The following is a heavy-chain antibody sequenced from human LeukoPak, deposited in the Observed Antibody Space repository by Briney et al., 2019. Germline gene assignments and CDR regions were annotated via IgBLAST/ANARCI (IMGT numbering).Heavy chain of an antibody. CDR2: IKQDGSEK. Sequence: GGSLRLSCAASGFTFSSYWMSWVRQAPGKGLEWVANIKQDGSEKYYVDSVKGRFTISRDNAKSSLYLQMNSLRAEDTAVYYCARANRLYDPGDAFDIWGQGTMVTVSS. V-gene: IGHV3-7*01. CDR1: GFTFSSYW. D-gene: IGHD3-3*01. CDR3: ARANRLYDPGDAFDI. J-gene: IGHJ3*02.